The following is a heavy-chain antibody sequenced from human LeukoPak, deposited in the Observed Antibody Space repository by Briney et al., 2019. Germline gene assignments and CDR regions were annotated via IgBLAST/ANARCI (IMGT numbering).Heavy chain of an antibody. CDR1: GYTFTSYG. D-gene: IGHD3-22*01. CDR2: ISAYSGNT. J-gene: IGHJ5*02. CDR3: ARDYYDSSGYYQGFDP. Sequence: ASVKVSCKASGYTFTSYGISWVRQAPGQGLEWMGWISAYSGNTNYAQKLHGRVTMTTDTSTSTAYMELRSLRSDDTAVYYCARDYYDSSGYYQGFDPWGQGTLVTVSS. V-gene: IGHV1-18*01.